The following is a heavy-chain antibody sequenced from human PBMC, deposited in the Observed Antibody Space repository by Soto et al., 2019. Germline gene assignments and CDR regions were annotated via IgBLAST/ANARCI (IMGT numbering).Heavy chain of an antibody. D-gene: IGHD1-26*01. CDR3: ARRGSGSYYDY. CDR2: LSGSGDST. J-gene: IGHJ4*02. V-gene: IGHV3-23*01. CDR1: GFTFSSYA. Sequence: EVQLLESGGGLVQPGGSLRLSCAASGFTFSSYAMRWVRQAPGKGLEWVSALSGSGDSTYYADSVKGRFTTSRDNPKNTLYLQMNSLRAEDTAVEYCARRGSGSYYDYWGQGTLVTVSS.